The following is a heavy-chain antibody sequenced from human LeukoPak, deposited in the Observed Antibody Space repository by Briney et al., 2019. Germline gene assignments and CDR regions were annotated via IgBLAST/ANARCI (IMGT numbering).Heavy chain of an antibody. J-gene: IGHJ4*02. Sequence: QPGGSLRLSCAASGFTFEDFSMHWVRHVPGKGLEWICLIDWDGGIIYYADSVKGRFTISRDNAKNSLFLQTNGLRADDTGVYFCARSYRTRPYFFDLWGQGTLVTVSS. CDR1: GFTFEDFS. V-gene: IGHV3-43*01. D-gene: IGHD3-16*02. CDR3: ARSYRTRPYFFDL. CDR2: IDWDGGII.